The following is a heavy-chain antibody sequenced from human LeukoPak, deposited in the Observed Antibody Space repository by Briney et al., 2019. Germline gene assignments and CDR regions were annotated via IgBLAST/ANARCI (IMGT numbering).Heavy chain of an antibody. J-gene: IGHJ4*02. CDR3: ARRSYSSSWYVPYYFDY. Sequence: SETLSLTCTVSGGSISSSTYYWGWIRQPPGKGLEWIGSIYYSGSTYYNPSLKSRVTISVGTSKNQFSLKLSSVTAADTAVYYCARRSYSSSWYVPYYFDYWGQGTLVTVSS. D-gene: IGHD6-13*01. CDR1: GGSISSSTYY. V-gene: IGHV4-39*01. CDR2: IYYSGST.